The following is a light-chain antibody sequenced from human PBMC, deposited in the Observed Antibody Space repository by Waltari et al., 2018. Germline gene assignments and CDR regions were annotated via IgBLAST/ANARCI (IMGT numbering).Light chain of an antibody. CDR1: QSVGRS. J-gene: IGKJ1*01. CDR2: ATS. V-gene: IGKV3-20*01. Sequence: EIVLPKSPAPLLYSPGARATSSCRASQSVGRSLAWYQQKPGRAPRLLIYATSNRATGIPDRFSGSGSGTDFSLTISRLEPDDFAMYYCQHYVRLPVTFGQGTKVEVK. CDR3: QHYVRLPVT.